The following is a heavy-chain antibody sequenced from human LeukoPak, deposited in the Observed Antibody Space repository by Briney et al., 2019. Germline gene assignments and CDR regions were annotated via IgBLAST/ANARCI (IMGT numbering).Heavy chain of an antibody. Sequence: GRSLRLSCAASGFTFSSYAMHWVRQAPGKGLEWVAIIKQDGSEKYYVDSVKGRFTISRDNAEKSLYLQMNSLRAEDAAVYYCATSRTSDYWGQGTLVTVSS. J-gene: IGHJ4*02. CDR3: ATSRTSDY. V-gene: IGHV3-7*03. CDR2: IKQDGSEK. D-gene: IGHD1-14*01. CDR1: GFTFSSYA.